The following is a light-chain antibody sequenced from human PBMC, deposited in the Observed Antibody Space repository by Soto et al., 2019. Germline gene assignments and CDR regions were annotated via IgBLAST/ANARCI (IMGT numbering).Light chain of an antibody. CDR3: QHYNSYSDA. CDR1: QTISSW. Sequence: DIHMTHSPSTLSGSVGDRVTITCRASQTISSWLAWYQQKPGKAPKLLIYKASTLKSGVPSRFSGSGSGKEFTLTISSLQPDDFATYYCQHYNSYSDAFGQGTKVEIX. V-gene: IGKV1-5*03. CDR2: KAS. J-gene: IGKJ1*01.